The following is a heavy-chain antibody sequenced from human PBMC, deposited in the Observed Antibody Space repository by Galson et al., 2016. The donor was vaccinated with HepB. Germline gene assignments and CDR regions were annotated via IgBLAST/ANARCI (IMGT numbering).Heavy chain of an antibody. CDR1: GFSLNSYGVG. V-gene: IGHV2-5*02. CDR2: VYWDDDY. Sequence: PALVKPPQTLTLTCTVSGFSLNSYGVGVAWIRQPPGEAPEWLGAVYWDDDYRYSPALKSSITITRDSSRDQVILTLTNMDPVDSATYYCAYTSARYTTNWAPNWRDPWGQGTLVTVSS. J-gene: IGHJ5*02. D-gene: IGHD7-27*01. CDR3: AYTSARYTTNWAPNWRDP.